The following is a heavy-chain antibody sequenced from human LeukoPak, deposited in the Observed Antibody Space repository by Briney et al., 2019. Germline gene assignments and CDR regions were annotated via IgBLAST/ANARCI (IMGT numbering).Heavy chain of an antibody. CDR1: GFTFSSYA. D-gene: IGHD3-3*01. CDR2: ISGSGGST. V-gene: IGHV3-23*01. CDR3: AKVRDDFWSGYYDYYYYYYMDV. Sequence: GGSLRLSCAASGFTFSSYAMSWVRQAPGKGLEWVSAISGSGGSTYYADSVKGRFTISRDNSKNTLYLQMNSLRAEDTAVYYCAKVRDDFWSGYYDYYYYYYMDVWGKGTTVTVSS. J-gene: IGHJ6*03.